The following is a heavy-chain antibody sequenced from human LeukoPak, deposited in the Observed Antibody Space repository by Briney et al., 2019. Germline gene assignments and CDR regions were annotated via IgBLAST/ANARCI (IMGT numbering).Heavy chain of an antibody. V-gene: IGHV3-30*02. D-gene: IGHD3-10*01. CDR3: AKDGLGGFGDYMDV. CDR1: GFTFRSYV. CDR2: IRYDGSDK. J-gene: IGHJ6*03. Sequence: GGPLRLSCAASGFTFRSYVMHWVRQAPGKGLEWVAFIRYDGSDKYYADSVKGRFTISRDNSKNTLYLQMNSLRAEDTAIYYCAKDGLGGFGDYMDVWGKGTTVTISS.